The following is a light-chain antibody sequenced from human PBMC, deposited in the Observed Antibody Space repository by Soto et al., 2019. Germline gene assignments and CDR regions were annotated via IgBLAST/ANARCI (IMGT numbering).Light chain of an antibody. J-gene: IGLJ2*01. Sequence: QSALTQPASVSGSPGQSITISCTGTSSDVGTYNYVSWYQQHPGKAPKLMIYEVSNRPPGVSNRFSGSKFGNTASLTISGLQAEDEAYYYCSSYAGSSTVIFGGGTQLTVL. V-gene: IGLV2-14*01. CDR2: EVS. CDR3: SSYAGSSTVI. CDR1: SSDVGTYNY.